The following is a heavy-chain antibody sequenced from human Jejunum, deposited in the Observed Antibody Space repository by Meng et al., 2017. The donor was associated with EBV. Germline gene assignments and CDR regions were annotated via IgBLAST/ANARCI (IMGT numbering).Heavy chain of an antibody. D-gene: IGHD1-14*01. CDR1: GYTFTVYE. J-gene: IGHJ1*01. Sequence: VQCGGGGKEPGAECKVSRKALGYTFTVYEFNRRRQVTGQGLEWMGWINVISGNTGYEHKFQGRITMTRDTTITTAYMELSSLRSDDTAVYYCARVGNPGAEYFQHWGQGTLVTVSS. CDR2: INVISGNT. CDR3: ARVGNPGAEYFQH. V-gene: IGHV1-8*01.